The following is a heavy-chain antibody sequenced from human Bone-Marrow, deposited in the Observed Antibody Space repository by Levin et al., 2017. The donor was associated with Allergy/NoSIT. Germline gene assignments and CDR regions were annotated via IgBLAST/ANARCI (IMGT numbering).Heavy chain of an antibody. CDR3: AHRRTGWGFDY. J-gene: IGHJ4*02. V-gene: IGHV2-5*01. CDR2: IHWNDEN. D-gene: IGHD2-8*02. Sequence: GSGPTLVKPTQTLTLACTFSGFSLTSYGVGGGWIRPPPEKALEWLALIHWNDENRYSPSLKSRLAITKDTSKNQVVLTMTNLDPVDTATYYCAHRRTGWGFDYWGQGILVTVTA. CDR1: GFSLTSYGVG.